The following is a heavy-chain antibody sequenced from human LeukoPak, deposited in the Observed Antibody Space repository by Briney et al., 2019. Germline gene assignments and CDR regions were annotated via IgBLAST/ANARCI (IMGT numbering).Heavy chain of an antibody. D-gene: IGHD6-13*01. Sequence: PGGSLRLSCAASGFTFSSYWMSWVRQAPGKGLEWVANIKQDGGETYYVDSVKGRFTISRDNARNSLYLQMNSLRADDTAVYFCARDGAAAGTPLDYWGQGTLVTVSS. J-gene: IGHJ4*02. CDR3: ARDGAAAGTPLDY. V-gene: IGHV3-7*01. CDR2: IKQDGGET. CDR1: GFTFSSYW.